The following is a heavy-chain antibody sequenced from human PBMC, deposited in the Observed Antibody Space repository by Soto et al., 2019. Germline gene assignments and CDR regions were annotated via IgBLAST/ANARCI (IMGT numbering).Heavy chain of an antibody. V-gene: IGHV3-23*01. D-gene: IGHD2-15*01. CDR3: ATSQILPPYFDF. Sequence: EVQLLESGGGLVQPGGSLRLSCAASGFTFRNSDMSWVRQVPGKGLEWVSSLSGVGSTFYADSVKGRFAISRDTSKNTLYLQMNSLRAEDTAVYYCATSQILPPYFDFWGQGTLVTVSS. J-gene: IGHJ4*02. CDR2: LSGVGST. CDR1: GFTFRNSD.